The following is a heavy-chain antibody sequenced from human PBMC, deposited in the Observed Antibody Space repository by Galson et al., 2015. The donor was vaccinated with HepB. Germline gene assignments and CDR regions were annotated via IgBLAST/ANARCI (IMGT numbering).Heavy chain of an antibody. D-gene: IGHD6-13*01. V-gene: IGHV3-23*01. CDR3: AKVRSSWTGAFDI. CDR2: LRSGGGVT. CDR1: GFTFSGYA. J-gene: IGHJ3*02. Sequence: SLRLSCAASGFTFSGYAMRWVRQAPGKGLEWVAALRSGGGVTYYADSVKGRFTISRDNSKNTLYLQMNSLRAEDTAVYYCAKVRSSWTGAFDIWGQGTMVTVSS.